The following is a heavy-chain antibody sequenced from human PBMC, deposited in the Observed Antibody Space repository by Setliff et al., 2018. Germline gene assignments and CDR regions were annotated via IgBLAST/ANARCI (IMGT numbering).Heavy chain of an antibody. V-gene: IGHV4-38-2*02. D-gene: IGHD4-17*01. J-gene: IGHJ3*02. CDR3: VRDAGDGYGVDAYAGGGCDI. Sequence: SETLSLTCVVSGSSMTGRYIWGWFRQSPGKGLQWIGNVFPSGTTRYNVSLENRLTLSVDTSKNQFSLRLTSATAADTAVYYCVRDAGDGYGVDAYAGGGCDIWGQGTMVTVS. CDR2: VFPSGTT. CDR1: GSSMTGRYI.